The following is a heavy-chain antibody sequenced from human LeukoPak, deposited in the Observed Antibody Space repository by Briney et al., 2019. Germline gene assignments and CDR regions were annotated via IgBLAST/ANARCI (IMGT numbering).Heavy chain of an antibody. D-gene: IGHD6-13*01. CDR2: ISSSGSTI. Sequence: GGSLRLSCAASGFTFSSYEMNWVRQAPGKGLEWVSYISSSGSTIYYADSVKGRFTISRDNAKNSLYLQMNSLRAEDTAVYYCARDRESSSWYGDFDYWGQGTLVTVSS. V-gene: IGHV3-48*03. J-gene: IGHJ4*02. CDR1: GFTFSSYE. CDR3: ARDRESSSWYGDFDY.